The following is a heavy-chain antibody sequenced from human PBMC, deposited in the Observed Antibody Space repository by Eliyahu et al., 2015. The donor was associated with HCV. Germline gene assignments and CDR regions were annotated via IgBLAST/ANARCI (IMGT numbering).Heavy chain of an antibody. J-gene: IGHJ6*02. CDR3: ARGTGIAADELPKKATYYYYGMDV. V-gene: IGHV4-59*01. CDR2: IYYSGST. D-gene: IGHD6-13*01. Sequence: QVQLQESGPGLVKPSETLSLTXTVXXGSXSXYYXIWIRQPPGKGLEWXGYIYYSGSTNYNPSLKSRVTISXDTSKNQFSXKLSSVTAADTAVYYCARGTGIAADELPKKATYYYYGMDVWGQGTTVTVSS. CDR1: XGSXSXYY.